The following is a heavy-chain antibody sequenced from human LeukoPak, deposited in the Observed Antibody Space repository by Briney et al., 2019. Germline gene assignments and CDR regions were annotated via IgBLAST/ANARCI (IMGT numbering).Heavy chain of an antibody. CDR1: GFTFSNYW. Sequence: PGGSLRLSCAASGFTFSNYWMIWVRQAPGKGPEWVADINQGGSEKYYIDSVKGRFTISRDNAKNSLYLQMNSLRAEDTAVYYCAKEGAGDTVVVITTYFDYWGQGTLVTVSS. CDR2: INQGGSEK. J-gene: IGHJ4*02. CDR3: AKEGAGDTVVVITTYFDY. V-gene: IGHV3-7*03. D-gene: IGHD3-22*01.